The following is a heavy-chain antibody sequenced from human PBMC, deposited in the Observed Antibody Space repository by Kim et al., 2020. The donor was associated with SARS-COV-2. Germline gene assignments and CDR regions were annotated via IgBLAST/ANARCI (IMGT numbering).Heavy chain of an antibody. D-gene: IGHD6-19*01. CDR3: ARERRPTGWSAVFNY. CDR1: GFTFSSYA. Sequence: GGSLRLSCAASGFTFSSYAMHWVRQAPGKGLEWVAVISYDGSNKYYADSVKGRFTISRDNSKNTLYLQMNSLRAEDTAVYYCARERRPTGWSAVFNYWG. J-gene: IGHJ4*01. CDR2: ISYDGSNK. V-gene: IGHV3-30*04.